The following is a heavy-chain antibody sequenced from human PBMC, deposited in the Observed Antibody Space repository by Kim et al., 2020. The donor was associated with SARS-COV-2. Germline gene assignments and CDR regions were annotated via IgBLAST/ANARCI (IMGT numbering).Heavy chain of an antibody. CDR2: INTNTGNP. D-gene: IGHD6-13*01. CDR3: ARGGLGYSSSWQLTASALYGMDV. V-gene: IGHV7-4-1*02. CDR1: GYTFTSYA. J-gene: IGHJ6*02. Sequence: ASVKVSCKASGYTFTSYAMNWVRQAPGQGLEWMGWINTNTGNPTYAQGFTGRFVFSLDTSVSTAYLQISSLKAEDTAVYYCARGGLGYSSSWQLTASALYGMDVWGQGTTVTVSS.